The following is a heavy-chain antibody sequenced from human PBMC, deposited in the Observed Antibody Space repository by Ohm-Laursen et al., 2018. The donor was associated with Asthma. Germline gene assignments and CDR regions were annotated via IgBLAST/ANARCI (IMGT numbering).Heavy chain of an antibody. CDR2: ISSDGSKT. J-gene: IGHJ6*02. Sequence: RSLRLSCSASGYTFSRYSIHWVRQIPGKGLEWVAIISSDGSKTYYADSVRGRFTISRDNSKSTLYLQTNSLRAEDTAVYYCARVRVDYHDYYYYGMDVWGQGTTVTVSS. CDR1: GYTFSRYS. CDR3: ARVRVDYHDYYYYGMDV. V-gene: IGHV3-30*03. D-gene: IGHD3-22*01.